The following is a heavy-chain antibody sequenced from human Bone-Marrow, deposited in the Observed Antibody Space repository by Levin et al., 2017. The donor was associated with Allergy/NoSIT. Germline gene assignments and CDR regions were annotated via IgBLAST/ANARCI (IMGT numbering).Heavy chain of an antibody. CDR3: GHGLGIDY. Sequence: GSLRLSCAVYGGSFSGYYWSWIRQPPGKGLEWIGEINHSGSTNYNPSLKSRVTISVDTSKNQFSLKLSSVTAADTAVYYCGHGLGIDYWGQGTLVTVSS. D-gene: IGHD3/OR15-3a*01. J-gene: IGHJ4*02. V-gene: IGHV4-34*01. CDR2: INHSGST. CDR1: GGSFSGYY.